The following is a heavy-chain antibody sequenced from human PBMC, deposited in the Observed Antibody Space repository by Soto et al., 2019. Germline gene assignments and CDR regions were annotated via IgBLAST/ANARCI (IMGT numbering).Heavy chain of an antibody. CDR2: ITYDGSKK. Sequence: QVQLVESGGGVVQPGRSLRLSCAASGFTFTTFGIHWVRQAPGKGLECVAVITYDGSKKYSDSVKGRFTISRDTSEHVLYLQMNGLRTDDTAVYYCAKGPENWDDSNWYDPWGQGTLVTVSS. CDR1: GFTFTTFG. V-gene: IGHV3-30*18. J-gene: IGHJ5*02. D-gene: IGHD3-16*01. CDR3: AKGPENWDDSNWYDP.